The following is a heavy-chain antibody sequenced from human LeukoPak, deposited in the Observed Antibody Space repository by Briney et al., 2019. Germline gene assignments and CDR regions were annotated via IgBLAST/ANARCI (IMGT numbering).Heavy chain of an antibody. J-gene: IGHJ3*02. Sequence: GVSLRLSCAASGFTFSSSAMSWVRQDPGKGLEWVSTISGSGGSAHYADSVKGWFTISRDNSKNTLFLQMNSLRAEDTAVYYCAKGGVLLWFGESPDAFDIWGQGTMVTVSS. CDR2: ISGSGGSA. D-gene: IGHD3-10*01. CDR3: AKGGVLLWFGESPDAFDI. CDR1: GFTFSSSA. V-gene: IGHV3-23*01.